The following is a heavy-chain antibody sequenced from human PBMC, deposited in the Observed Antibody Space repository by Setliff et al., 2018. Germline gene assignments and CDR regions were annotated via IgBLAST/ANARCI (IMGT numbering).Heavy chain of an antibody. J-gene: IGHJ4*02. CDR1: GGSVNSGYDN. Sequence: PSETLSLTCTVSGGSVNSGYDNWNWLRQPAGKGLEWIGHINRRGSTNFSPSLKSRVTISLDTSKNQFSLNLTPVTAADTAVYYCARLPGYCNGGGQDFWGQGTLVTVSS. D-gene: IGHD2-15*01. CDR2: INRRGST. CDR3: ARLPGYCNGGGQDF. V-gene: IGHV4-61*09.